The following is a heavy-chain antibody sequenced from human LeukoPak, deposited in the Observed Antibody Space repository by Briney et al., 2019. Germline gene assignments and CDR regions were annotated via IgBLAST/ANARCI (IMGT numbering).Heavy chain of an antibody. CDR1: GYSFTSYW. J-gene: IGHJ6*03. CDR2: IYPGDSDT. D-gene: IGHD7-27*01. Sequence: GESLKISCKGSGYSFTSYWIGWVRQMPGKGLEWMGIIYPGDSDTRYSPSFQGQVTISADKSISTAYLQWSSLKASDTAMYYCARRSPFTNWGSRGPLYYYYYMDVWGKGTTVTVSS. V-gene: IGHV5-51*01. CDR3: ARRSPFTNWGSRGPLYYYYYMDV.